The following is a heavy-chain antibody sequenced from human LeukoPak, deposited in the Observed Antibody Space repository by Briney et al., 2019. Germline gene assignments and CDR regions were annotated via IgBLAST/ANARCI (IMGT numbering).Heavy chain of an antibody. D-gene: IGHD3-22*01. V-gene: IGHV1-2*02. CDR2: INPNSGGT. CDR3: ARAPMIVVVFPPRLDY. Sequence: ASVKVSCKTSGYTFTGYYMHWVRQAPGQGLEWMGWINPNSGGTNYAQKFQDRVTMTGDTSISTAYMELSRLTSDDTAVYYCARAPMIVVVFPPRLDYWGQGTLVTVSS. J-gene: IGHJ4*02. CDR1: GYTFTGYY.